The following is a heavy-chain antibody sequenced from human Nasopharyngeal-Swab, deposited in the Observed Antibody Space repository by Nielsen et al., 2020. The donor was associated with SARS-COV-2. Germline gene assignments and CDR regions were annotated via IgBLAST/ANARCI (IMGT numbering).Heavy chain of an antibody. V-gene: IGHV1-69*13. D-gene: IGHD6-13*01. J-gene: IGHJ6*03. CDR1: GGTFSSCA. CDR3: ARSAAAYYYYYMDV. CDR2: IIPFFGTA. Sequence: SVKVSCKASGGTFSSCAISWVRQAPGQGLEWMGGIIPFFGTANYAQKFQGRVTITADESTTTAYMELSSLRSEDTAVYYCARSAAAYYYYYMDVWGKGTTVTVSS.